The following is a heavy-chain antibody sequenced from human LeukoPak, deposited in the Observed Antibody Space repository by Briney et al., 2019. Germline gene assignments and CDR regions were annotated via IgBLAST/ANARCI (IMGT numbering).Heavy chain of an antibody. J-gene: IGHJ4*02. Sequence: SETLSLTCTVSGGSISSYYWSWIRQPPGKGLEWIGYIYYSGSTNYNPSLKSRVTISVDTSKNQFSLKLSSVTAADTAVYYCAREGPEHAFDYWGQGTLVTVSS. V-gene: IGHV4-59*12. CDR1: GGSISSYY. CDR2: IYYSGST. CDR3: AREGPEHAFDY.